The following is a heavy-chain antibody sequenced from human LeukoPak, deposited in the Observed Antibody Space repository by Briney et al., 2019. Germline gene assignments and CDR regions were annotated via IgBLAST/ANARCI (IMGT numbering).Heavy chain of an antibody. V-gene: IGHV3-33*06. CDR3: AKDVGKWESLHFFDY. D-gene: IGHD1-26*01. CDR1: GFTFSSYG. J-gene: IGHJ4*02. CDR2: IWYDGSNK. Sequence: GGSLRLSCAASGFTFSSYGMHWVRQAPGKGLEWVAVIWYDGSNKYYGDSVKGRFTISRDNSKNTLYLQMNSLRAEDTAVYYCAKDVGKWESLHFFDYWGQGTLVTASS.